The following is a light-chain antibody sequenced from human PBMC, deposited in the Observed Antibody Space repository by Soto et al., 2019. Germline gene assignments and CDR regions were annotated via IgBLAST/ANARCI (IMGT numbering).Light chain of an antibody. CDR2: EVT. J-gene: IGLJ2*01. Sequence: QSALTQPASVSGSPGQSITISCTGTDSDVGNYNYVSWYQQYPGEAPKLMIYEVTNRPSGVSDRFSGSKSGNTASLTISGLQAEDEADYYCSSYTTTNIIVFGGGTKLTVL. V-gene: IGLV2-14*01. CDR3: SSYTTTNIIV. CDR1: DSDVGNYNY.